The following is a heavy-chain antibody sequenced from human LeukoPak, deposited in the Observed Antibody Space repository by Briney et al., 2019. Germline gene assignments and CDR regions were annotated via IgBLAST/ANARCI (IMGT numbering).Heavy chain of an antibody. J-gene: IGHJ4*02. Sequence: PGGSVRLSCASSGFSFSTYSMNWVRLAPGKGLEWVSSISYSSIYIYYADSVKGRFTISRDDAQNSLYLQMNNLRADDTAVYYCARANTKGYTFGNFDYWGQGTSVTVSS. CDR3: ARANTKGYTFGNFDY. D-gene: IGHD1-1*01. V-gene: IGHV3-21*01. CDR1: GFSFSTYS. CDR2: ISYSSIYI.